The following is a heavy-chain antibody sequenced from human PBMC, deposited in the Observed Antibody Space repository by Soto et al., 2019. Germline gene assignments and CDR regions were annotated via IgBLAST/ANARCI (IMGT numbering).Heavy chain of an antibody. J-gene: IGHJ4*02. CDR3: ARSLGQSPPDY. CDR2: IYWDDDK. D-gene: IGHD3-10*01. V-gene: IGHV2-5*02. Sequence: QITLKESGPTLVNPTQTLTLTCSFSGFSLSTRGVAVGWLRQPPGKALEWLTLIYWDDDKRFSPSLKSRLTITRDTSKNQVDLIMTDMDPVDTATYFCARSLGQSPPDYWGQGTLVTVSS. CDR1: GFSLSTRGVA.